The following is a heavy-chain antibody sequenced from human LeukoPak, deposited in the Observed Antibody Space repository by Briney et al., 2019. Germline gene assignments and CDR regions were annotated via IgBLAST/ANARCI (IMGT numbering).Heavy chain of an antibody. CDR2: VKQDGSEK. V-gene: IGHV3-7*01. D-gene: IGHD6-6*01. CDR3: TPYSSSSGSFQH. Sequence: GGSLRLSCAASRFTFSSSWMSWVRQAPGKGLECVANVKQDGSEKNYVDPVKGRFTISRDNAKNSLYLQMNSLRAEDTAVYYCTPYSSSSGSFQHWGQGTLVTVSS. CDR1: RFTFSSSW. J-gene: IGHJ1*01.